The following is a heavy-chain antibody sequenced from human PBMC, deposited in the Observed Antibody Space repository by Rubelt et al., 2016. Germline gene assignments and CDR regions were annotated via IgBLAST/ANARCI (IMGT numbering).Heavy chain of an antibody. CDR2: IHYSGST. Sequence: QVQLQESGPGLVKPAETLSLTCSFSTASIGGYYWSWLRQPPGEGLEWIGSIHYSGSTKYKPSLKSRVTISVDTSKTHFSLRLNSVTAADTALYYCARGVAGYWYFDLWGRGTLVTVSS. D-gene: IGHD6-19*01. CDR3: ARGVAGYWYFDL. J-gene: IGHJ2*01. V-gene: IGHV4-59*01. CDR1: TASIGGYY.